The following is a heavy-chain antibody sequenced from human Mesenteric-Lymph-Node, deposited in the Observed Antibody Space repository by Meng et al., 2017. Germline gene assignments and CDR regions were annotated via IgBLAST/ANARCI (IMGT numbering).Heavy chain of an antibody. J-gene: IGHJ4*02. D-gene: IGHD4-17*01. CDR1: GFTFSSYW. CDR3: VGGPFDDGDYKTLDF. V-gene: IGHV3-21*01. CDR2: ITSSSNAV. Sequence: GGSLRLSCAASGFTFSSYWMNWVRQAPGKGLEWVSSITSSSNAVYYADSLKGRFTISRDNANNSLFLQMNSLRAEDTAIYYCVGGPFDDGDYKTLDFWGQGTLVTVSS.